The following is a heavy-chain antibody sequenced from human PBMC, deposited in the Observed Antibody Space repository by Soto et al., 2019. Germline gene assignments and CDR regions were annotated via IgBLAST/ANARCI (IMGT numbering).Heavy chain of an antibody. CDR2: INAGNGNT. J-gene: IGHJ3*02. V-gene: IGHV1-3*01. CDR1: GYPFTSYA. Sequence: XSVKVSFKAAGYPFTSYAMGWVRQAPGQRLEWMGWINAGNGNTKYSQKFQGRVTITRDTSASTAYMELSSLRSEDTAVYYCARGLGELFRGVLGAFDIWGQGTMVTVSS. CDR3: ARGLGELFRGVLGAFDI. D-gene: IGHD3-10*01.